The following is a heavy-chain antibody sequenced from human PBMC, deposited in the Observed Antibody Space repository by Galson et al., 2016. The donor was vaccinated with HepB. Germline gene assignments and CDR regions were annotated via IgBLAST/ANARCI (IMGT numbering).Heavy chain of an antibody. D-gene: IGHD6-13*01. CDR3: ARESGASWYLIDY. CDR2: IGATNGAI. Sequence: SLRLSCAVSGFTLTASAMNWVRQAPGKGLEWIAYIGATNGAIFYADTVKGRFTNSKDNAKDSLFLQMNNLRDDDTAVYYCARESGASWYLIDYWGQGTLVTVSS. V-gene: IGHV3-48*02. CDR1: GFTLTASA. J-gene: IGHJ4*02.